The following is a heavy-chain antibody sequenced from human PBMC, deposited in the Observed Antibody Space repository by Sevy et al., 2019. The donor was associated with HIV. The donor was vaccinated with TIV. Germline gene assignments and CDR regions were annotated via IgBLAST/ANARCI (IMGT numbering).Heavy chain of an antibody. CDR1: GYTLTKLA. Sequence: ASVKVSCRVSGYTLTKLAMHWVRQAPGKGLEWMGSFDPEDDETIYAQKFQGRVMMTEDTSTDTAYMELSSLRSEDTAVYYYATTKDYYESSGSPFDSWGQGTLVTVSS. J-gene: IGHJ4*02. CDR2: FDPEDDET. D-gene: IGHD3-22*01. V-gene: IGHV1-24*01. CDR3: ATTKDYYESSGSPFDS.